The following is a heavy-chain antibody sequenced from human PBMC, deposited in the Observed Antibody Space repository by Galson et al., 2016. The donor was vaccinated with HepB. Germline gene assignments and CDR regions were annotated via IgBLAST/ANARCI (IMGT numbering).Heavy chain of an antibody. CDR3: TRDGYNHITFDI. D-gene: IGHD5-24*01. Sequence: SLRLSCAASGFTLSTYAMSWVRQAPGKGLEWVSSSSDTGATTYYADSVKGRFTISRDNLRNTLYLQLDSLRAEDTALYYCTRDGYNHITFDIWGRGTMVTVSS. CDR1: GFTLSTYA. J-gene: IGHJ3*02. CDR2: SSDTGATT. V-gene: IGHV3-23*01.